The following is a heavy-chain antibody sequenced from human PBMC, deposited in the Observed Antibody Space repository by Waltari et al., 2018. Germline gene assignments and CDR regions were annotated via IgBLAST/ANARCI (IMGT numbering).Heavy chain of an antibody. CDR3: ARGRPDYYDSSGYFYYFDY. Sequence: QVQLQESGPGLVKPSETLSLTCTVSGGSISSYYWSWIRQPPGKGLEWIGYIYTSGSTNYNPSLKSRVTISVDTSKNQFSLKLSSVTAADTAVYYCARGRPDYYDSSGYFYYFDYWGQGTLVTVSS. CDR2: IYTSGST. V-gene: IGHV4-4*09. J-gene: IGHJ4*02. CDR1: GGSISSYY. D-gene: IGHD3-22*01.